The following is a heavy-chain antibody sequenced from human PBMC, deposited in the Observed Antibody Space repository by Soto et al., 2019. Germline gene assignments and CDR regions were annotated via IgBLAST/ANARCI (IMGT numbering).Heavy chain of an antibody. Sequence: GGSLRLSCAASGFTFSSYAMSWVRQAPGKGLEWVSAISGSGGSTYYADSVKGRFTISRDNSKNTLYLQMNSLRAEDTAVYYCAKDGRYSYGYGYYYGMDVWGQGTTVTVSS. D-gene: IGHD5-18*01. CDR1: GFTFSSYA. CDR2: ISGSGGST. CDR3: AKDGRYSYGYGYYYGMDV. J-gene: IGHJ6*02. V-gene: IGHV3-23*01.